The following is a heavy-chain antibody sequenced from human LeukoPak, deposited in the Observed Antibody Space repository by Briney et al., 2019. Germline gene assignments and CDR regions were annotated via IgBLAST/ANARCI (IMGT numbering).Heavy chain of an antibody. CDR1: GFTFNNYA. CDR2: VGGSGTST. Sequence: GGSLRLSCAASGFTFNNYAMTWVRQTPGKGLEWVSGVGGSGTSTYYTDSVKGRFTISRDNSRNTLYLQLNSLRAEDTAVYYCAKARGYSYAIDFDYWGQGTLVTVSS. J-gene: IGHJ4*02. V-gene: IGHV3-23*01. D-gene: IGHD5-18*01. CDR3: AKARGYSYAIDFDY.